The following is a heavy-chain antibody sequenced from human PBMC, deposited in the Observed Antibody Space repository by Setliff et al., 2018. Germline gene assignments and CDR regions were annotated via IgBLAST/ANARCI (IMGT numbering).Heavy chain of an antibody. CDR1: GGTFSSSG. V-gene: IGHV1-69*13. J-gene: IGHJ6*02. CDR2: FIPILGTT. D-gene: IGHD6-19*01. Sequence: SVKVSCKSSGGTFSSSGITWVRQAPGQGLQWLGRFIPILGTTNYAQKFQGRVTITADQSTSTVFMELNSLRSEDTAFYYCARDSRQWLEGGASGDMDIWGQGTAVTVSS. CDR3: ARDSRQWLEGGASGDMDI.